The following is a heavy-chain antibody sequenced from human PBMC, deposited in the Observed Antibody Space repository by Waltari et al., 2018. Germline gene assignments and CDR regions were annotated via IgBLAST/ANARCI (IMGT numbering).Heavy chain of an antibody. CDR2: IYTSGST. V-gene: IGHV4-61*02. CDR1: GGSISSGSYY. Sequence: QAQLQESGPGLVKPSQTLSLTCTVSGGSISSGSYYWSWIRQPAGKGLEWIGRIYTSGSTNYNPSLKSRVTIAVDTAKNQFALKLGSVTAADTAVYYCASRREYYYGSGSYYFDLGPGNPGHRLL. D-gene: IGHD3-10*01. J-gene: IGHJ4*02. CDR3: ASRREYYYGSGSYYFD.